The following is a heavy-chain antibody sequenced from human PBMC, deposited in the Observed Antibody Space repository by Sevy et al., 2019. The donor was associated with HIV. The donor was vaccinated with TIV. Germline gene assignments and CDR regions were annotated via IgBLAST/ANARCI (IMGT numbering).Heavy chain of an antibody. CDR1: GNTLTKLS. D-gene: IGHD3-22*01. CDR2: FDPEDGER. V-gene: IGHV1-24*01. Sequence: ASVKVSCKVSGNTLTKLSTHWVRQAPGKGLEWMGSFDPEDGERIYARKFQGRVTMTEDTSTNKAYMDLGSLRSDDTAVYYCAATREYYYGNSGYFDFWGQGTLVTVSS. CDR3: AATREYYYGNSGYFDF. J-gene: IGHJ4*02.